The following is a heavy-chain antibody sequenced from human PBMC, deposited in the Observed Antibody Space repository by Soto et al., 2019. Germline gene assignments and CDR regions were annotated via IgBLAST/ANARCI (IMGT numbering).Heavy chain of an antibody. Sequence: EVQLVESGGGLVQPGGSLRLSCAASGFTFSNYEMNWVRQAPGKGLEWLSYIWIRGDTIYYADSVKGRFTISRDNAENSLYLQMNSLRAEDTAVYYCARVEGGGMDVWGQGTTVTVSS. CDR1: GFTFSNYE. J-gene: IGHJ6*02. V-gene: IGHV3-48*03. CDR3: ARVEGGGMDV. D-gene: IGHD2-15*01. CDR2: IWIRGDTI.